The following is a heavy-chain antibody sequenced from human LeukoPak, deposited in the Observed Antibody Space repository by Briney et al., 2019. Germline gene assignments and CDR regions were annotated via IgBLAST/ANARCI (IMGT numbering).Heavy chain of an antibody. V-gene: IGHV1-69*13. D-gene: IGHD1-26*01. CDR1: GGTFSSYA. CDR3: ASSSGSYRVPGKFDY. J-gene: IGHJ4*02. Sequence: GASVKVSCKASGGTFSSYAISWVRQAPGQGLEWTGGIIPIFGTANYAQKFQGRVTITADESTSTAYMELSSLRSEDTAVYYCASSSGSYRVPGKFDYWGQGTLVTVSS. CDR2: IIPIFGTA.